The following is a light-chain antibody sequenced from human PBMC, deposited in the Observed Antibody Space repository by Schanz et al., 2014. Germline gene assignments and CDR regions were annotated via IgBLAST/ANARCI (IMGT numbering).Light chain of an antibody. Sequence: EIVMTQSPASLSVSPGGRATLSCRASQSASSSLAWYQQKPGQPPRLLISGASTRATGVPARFTGSGFGTEFTLTISSLQSEDFAVYYCQQHNRWPWTFGQGTTVEIK. CDR2: GAS. CDR1: QSASSS. J-gene: IGKJ1*01. CDR3: QQHNRWPWT. V-gene: IGKV3-15*01.